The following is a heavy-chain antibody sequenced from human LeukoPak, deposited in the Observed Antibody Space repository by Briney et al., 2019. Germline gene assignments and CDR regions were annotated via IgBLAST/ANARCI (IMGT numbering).Heavy chain of an antibody. V-gene: IGHV4-31*03. Sequence: SETLSLTCTVSGDSLSSGHHYWTWIRQRPGQGLERIGSVYHNENAYYSPSLRGRSTISLDTSKSQFYLMLTSVTAADTAVYYCARATYKFPMLDRYFDYWSPGVLLTVPS. CDR3: ARATYKFPMLDRYFDY. J-gene: IGHJ4*02. D-gene: IGHD1-14*01. CDR1: GDSLSSGHHY. CDR2: VYHNENA.